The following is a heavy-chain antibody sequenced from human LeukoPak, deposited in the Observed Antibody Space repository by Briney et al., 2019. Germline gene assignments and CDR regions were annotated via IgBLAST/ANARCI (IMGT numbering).Heavy chain of an antibody. CDR3: ARGNWASYAAE. V-gene: IGHV4-61*08. D-gene: IGHD2-2*01. Sequence: SETLSLTCTVSGGSISSGGYYWSWIRQPPGKGLEWIGYIYYSGSTNYNPSLKSRVTISVDTSKNQFSLKLSSVTAADTAVYYCARGNWASYAAEWGQGTLVTVSS. CDR1: GGSISSGGYY. J-gene: IGHJ4*02. CDR2: IYYSGST.